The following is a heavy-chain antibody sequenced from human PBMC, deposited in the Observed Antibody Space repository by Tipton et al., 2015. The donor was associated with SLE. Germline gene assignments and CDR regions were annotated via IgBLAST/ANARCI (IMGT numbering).Heavy chain of an antibody. J-gene: IGHJ4*02. V-gene: IGHV4-39*07. D-gene: IGHD3-3*01. Sequence: TLSLTCAVSGGFISSSSYYWGWIRQPPGKGLEWIGSIYYSGSTNYNPSLKSRVTISVDKSKNQFSLKLSSVTAADTAVYYCARTYYDFWSAEGYFDYWGQGTLVTVSS. CDR1: GGFISSSSYY. CDR2: IYYSGST. CDR3: ARTYYDFWSAEGYFDY.